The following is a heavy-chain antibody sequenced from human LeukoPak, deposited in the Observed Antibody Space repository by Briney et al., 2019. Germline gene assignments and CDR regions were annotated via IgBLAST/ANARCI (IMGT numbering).Heavy chain of an antibody. D-gene: IGHD6-19*01. J-gene: IGHJ4*02. CDR3: TRATPSGWYWY. CDR2: INHSGST. CDR1: GGSFSGYY. V-gene: IGHV4-34*01. Sequence: SETLALTGAVYGGSFSGYYLGWIRQPPGKGLYLIGEINHSGSTNYNPSLKSRVPVSVDTSTIQFSVKLSSVIAAATTFYYCTRATPSGWYWYWGQGTLVTVSS.